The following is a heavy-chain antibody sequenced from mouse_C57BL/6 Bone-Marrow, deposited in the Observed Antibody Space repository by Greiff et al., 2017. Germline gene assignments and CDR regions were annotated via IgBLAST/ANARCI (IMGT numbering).Heavy chain of an antibody. Sequence: EVMLVESGGGLVKPGGSLKLSCAASGFTFSSYAMSWVRQTPEKRLEWVATISDGGSYTYYPDNVKGRFTISRDNAKNNLYLQMSHLKSEDSAMYYCARGNYYGSSDGDYWGQGTTLTVSS. CDR2: ISDGGSYT. CDR1: GFTFSSYA. D-gene: IGHD1-1*01. V-gene: IGHV5-4*03. J-gene: IGHJ2*01. CDR3: ARGNYYGSSDGDY.